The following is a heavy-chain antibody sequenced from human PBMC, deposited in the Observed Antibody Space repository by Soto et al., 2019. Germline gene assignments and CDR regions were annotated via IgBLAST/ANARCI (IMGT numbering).Heavy chain of an antibody. V-gene: IGHV4-30-4*01. CDR1: GGSISSGDYY. Sequence: QVQLQESGPGLVKPSQTLSLTCTVSGGSISSGDYYWSWIRQPPGKGLEWIGYISYSGSTYYNPPLKSRVTRSVDTSQNQFSLKLSSVTAADTAVYYCARDEGPYCGGDCYSGIHWGQGTLVTVSS. CDR2: ISYSGST. J-gene: IGHJ4*02. CDR3: ARDEGPYCGGDCYSGIH. D-gene: IGHD2-21*02.